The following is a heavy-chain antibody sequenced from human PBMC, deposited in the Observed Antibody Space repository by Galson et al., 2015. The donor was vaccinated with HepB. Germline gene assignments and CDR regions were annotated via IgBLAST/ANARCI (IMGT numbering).Heavy chain of an antibody. CDR2: ISYDGSNK. J-gene: IGHJ4*02. CDR1: GFTFSSYG. D-gene: IGHD3-3*01. V-gene: IGHV3-30*18. CDR3: AKDPFRKEWLFLPDY. Sequence: SLRLSCAASGFTFSSYGMHWVRQAPGKGLEWVAVISYDGSNKYYADSVKGRFTISRDNSKNTLYLQMNSLRAEDTAVYYCAKDPFRKEWLFLPDYWGQGTLVTVSS.